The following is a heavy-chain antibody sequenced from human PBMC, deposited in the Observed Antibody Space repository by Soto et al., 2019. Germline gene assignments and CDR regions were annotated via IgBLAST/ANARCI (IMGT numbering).Heavy chain of an antibody. D-gene: IGHD2-15*01. V-gene: IGHV1-69*06. CDR2: IIPIFGTA. CDR3: ARVSDIVVVVAPNSDYYYGMDV. J-gene: IGHJ6*02. Sequence: ASVDVASNLSGGTLRSCSNSWGRQDPGQGRQCMGGIIPIFGTANYAQKFQGRVTITADKSTSTAYMELSSLRSEDAAVYYCARVSDIVVVVAPNSDYYYGMDVWGQGTTVTVSS. CDR1: GGTLRSCS.